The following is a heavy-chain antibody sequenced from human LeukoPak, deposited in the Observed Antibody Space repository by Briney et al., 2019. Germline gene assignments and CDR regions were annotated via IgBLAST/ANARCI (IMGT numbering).Heavy chain of an antibody. CDR1: VYTFTSYG. CDR3: ARVPGLYYYYMDV. CDR2: ISAYNGNT. J-gene: IGHJ6*03. V-gene: IGHV1-18*01. D-gene: IGHD6-19*01. Sequence: ASVNVSCKASVYTFTSYGISWVRQAPGQCLEGMGWISAYNGNTNYAQKLQGRVTMTTDTSTSTAYMELRSLRSDDTAVYYCARVPGLYYYYMDVRGKGTTVTVSS.